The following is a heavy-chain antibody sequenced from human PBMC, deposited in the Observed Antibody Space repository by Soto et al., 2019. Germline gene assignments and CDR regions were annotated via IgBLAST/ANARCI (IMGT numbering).Heavy chain of an antibody. CDR3: AKVKSAGVRGVRLPSYAMDV. Sequence: HPGGSLRLSCSASGFTFSTHGMHWVRQAPGKGLEWAALISYDGTDKYYADSVKGRFTISRDNSKNTLYLQMNSLRGEDTAVYYCAKVKSAGVRGVRLPSYAMDVWGQGTTVTVSS. D-gene: IGHD3-10*01. J-gene: IGHJ6*02. V-gene: IGHV3-30*18. CDR2: ISYDGTDK. CDR1: GFTFSTHG.